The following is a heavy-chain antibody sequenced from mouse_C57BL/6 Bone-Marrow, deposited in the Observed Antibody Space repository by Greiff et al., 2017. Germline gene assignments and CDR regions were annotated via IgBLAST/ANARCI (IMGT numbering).Heavy chain of an antibody. CDR3: ARWGYYPDY. CDR2: INPSTGGT. V-gene: IGHV1-42*01. CDR1: GYSFTGYY. Sequence: EVQLQQSGPELVKPGASVKISCKASGYSFTGYYMNWVKQSPEKSLEWIGEINPSTGGTTYNQKFKAKATLTVDKSSSTAYMQLKSLTSEDAAVYYCARWGYYPDYWGQGTAPTVSS. J-gene: IGHJ2*01.